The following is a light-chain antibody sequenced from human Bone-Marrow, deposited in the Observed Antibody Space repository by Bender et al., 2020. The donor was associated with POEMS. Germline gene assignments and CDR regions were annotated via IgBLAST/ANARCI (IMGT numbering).Light chain of an antibody. CDR1: GSNIGGYP. CDR2: TNN. Sequence: QSVLTQPPSVSGTPGQRVTISCSGSGSNIGGYPVNWYQQLPGTAPRLLIYTNNERPSGVPDRFSGSKSGTSVSLVISGLRSDDEAIYFCVAWDASLNGWVFGGGTKLTVL. CDR3: VAWDASLNGWV. V-gene: IGLV1-44*01. J-gene: IGLJ3*02.